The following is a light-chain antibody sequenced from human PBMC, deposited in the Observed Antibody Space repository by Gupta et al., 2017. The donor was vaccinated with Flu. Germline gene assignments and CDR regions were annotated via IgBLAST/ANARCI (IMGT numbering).Light chain of an antibody. CDR3: QQDGSSPLT. Sequence: GTLCLYPGERDTRSCRASQRVRRTFLAWYQQKPGQAPRLLIYGASSRATGIPDRFSGSGSGTDFTLTISRLEPEDFAVYYCQQDGSSPLTFGGGTKVEIK. CDR2: GAS. J-gene: IGKJ4*01. CDR1: QRVRRTF. V-gene: IGKV3-20*01.